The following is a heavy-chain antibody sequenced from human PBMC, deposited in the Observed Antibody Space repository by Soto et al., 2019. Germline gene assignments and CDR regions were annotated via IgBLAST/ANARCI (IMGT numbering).Heavy chain of an antibody. CDR1: GFTFSSYE. J-gene: IGHJ4*02. D-gene: IGHD3-22*01. CDR2: ISSSGSDI. CDR3: ARDPYYYDNSGDHYFDY. Sequence: GGSLRLSCAASGFTFSSYEMNWVRQAPGKWLEWVSYISSSGSDIYYADSVKGRFTISRDNAKNSLYLQMNNLRAEDTAVYYCARDPYYYDNSGDHYFDYWGQGTLVTVSS. V-gene: IGHV3-48*03.